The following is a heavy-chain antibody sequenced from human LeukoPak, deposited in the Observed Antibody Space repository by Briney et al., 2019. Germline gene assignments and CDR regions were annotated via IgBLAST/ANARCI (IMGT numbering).Heavy chain of an antibody. CDR1: GGSISGYY. J-gene: IGHJ3*02. V-gene: IGHV4-4*07. CDR2: IYTSGST. D-gene: IGHD1-7*01. Sequence: SETLSLTCTVSGGSISGYYWSWIRQPAGKGLEWIGRIYTSGSTRYNPTLKSRVTRAVDTSKNQFSLKLSSVTAADTAVYYCARLITGTTTAFDIWGQGTMVTVSS. CDR3: ARLITGTTTAFDI.